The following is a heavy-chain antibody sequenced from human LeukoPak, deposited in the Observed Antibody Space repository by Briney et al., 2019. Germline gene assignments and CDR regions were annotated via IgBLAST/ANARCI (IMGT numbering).Heavy chain of an antibody. J-gene: IGHJ4*02. Sequence: PSETLSLTCTVSGYSISSGYYWGWIRQPPGKGLEWIGSIYHSGSTYCDPSLKSRVTISLDTSKNQFSLKLSSVTAADTAVYYCARDLSGYWGQGTLVTVSS. CDR2: IYHSGST. V-gene: IGHV4-38-2*02. CDR1: GYSISSGYY. CDR3: ARDLSGY. D-gene: IGHD3-10*01.